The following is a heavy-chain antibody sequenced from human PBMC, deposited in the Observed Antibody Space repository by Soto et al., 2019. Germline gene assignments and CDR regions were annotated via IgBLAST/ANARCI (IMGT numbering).Heavy chain of an antibody. Sequence: EVQLVESGGGLVQRGGSLRLSCAASGFTLGSYWMSWVRQAPGKGLESVANIKQDGSEKYYVDSVKGRFTISRDNAKNSLYLQMNSRRAEDTAVYYCARDTGVVPPADWYLFYGMDVWGQGTTVTVSS. CDR2: IKQDGSEK. CDR1: GFTLGSYW. J-gene: IGHJ6*02. D-gene: IGHD2-2*01. V-gene: IGHV3-7*03. CDR3: ARDTGVVPPADWYLFYGMDV.